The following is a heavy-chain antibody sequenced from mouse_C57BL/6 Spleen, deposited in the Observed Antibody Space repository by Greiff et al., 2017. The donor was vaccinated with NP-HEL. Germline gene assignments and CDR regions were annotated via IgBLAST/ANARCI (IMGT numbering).Heavy chain of an antibody. CDR2: IYPGDGDT. Sequence: VQLQQSGPELVKPGASVKISCTASGYAFSSSWMNWVKQRPGKGLEWIGRIYPGDGDTNYNGKFKGKATLTADKSSSTAYRQLSGLTSEDSAVYCCARGDSNYDAWFAYWGQGTLVTVSA. J-gene: IGHJ3*01. CDR1: GYAFSSSW. V-gene: IGHV1-82*01. D-gene: IGHD2-5*01. CDR3: ARGDSNYDAWFAY.